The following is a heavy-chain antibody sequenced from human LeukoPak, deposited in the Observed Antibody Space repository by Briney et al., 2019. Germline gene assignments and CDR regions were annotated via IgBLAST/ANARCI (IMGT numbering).Heavy chain of an antibody. D-gene: IGHD3-22*01. CDR2: IDHSGST. Sequence: PSETLSLTRTVSGYSISSGYFCGWIRQPPGRGLEWIGRIDHSGSTYYNPSLKSRVTISVDTSKNQFSLKLSSVTAADTAVYFCARRSFTVIVNAPWGPGTPVT. J-gene: IGHJ2*01. CDR1: GYSISSGYF. V-gene: IGHV4-38-2*02. CDR3: ARRSFTVIVNAP.